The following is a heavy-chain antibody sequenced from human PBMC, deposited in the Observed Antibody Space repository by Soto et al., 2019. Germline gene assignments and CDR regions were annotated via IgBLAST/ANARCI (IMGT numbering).Heavy chain of an antibody. CDR3: ARMRGLGEISPYFAY. CDR2: IYYSGRT. D-gene: IGHD3-16*02. Sequence: QVQLQESGPGLVKPSETLSLTCSISGGSISDHQWSWIRQPPGKGLEWIGYIYYSGRTNYNPSLKSRVTISLDTSTKQFSLRLRSVTAADTAVYYCARMRGLGEISPYFAYWGQGALVTVSS. CDR1: GGSISDHQ. V-gene: IGHV4-59*11. J-gene: IGHJ4*02.